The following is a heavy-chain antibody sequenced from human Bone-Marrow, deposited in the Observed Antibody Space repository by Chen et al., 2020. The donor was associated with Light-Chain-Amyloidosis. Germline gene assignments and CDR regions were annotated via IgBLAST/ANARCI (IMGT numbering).Heavy chain of an antibody. CDR2: IMGSGCSR. J-gene: IGHJ3*02. D-gene: IGHD3-9*01. V-gene: IGHV3-23*04. CDR1: GFAFSSYA. CDR3: AKDISYDDILPGYPADAFDI. Sequence: EVQLVESGGGLLQRGGSLRLSCAASGFAFSSYAMSWVRQAPGKGLEWVSPIMGSGCSRFYGDSVKGRLTISRDNSENSLCLQMNSLRAEETAVYYCAKDISYDDILPGYPADAFDIWGQGTMVTVSS.